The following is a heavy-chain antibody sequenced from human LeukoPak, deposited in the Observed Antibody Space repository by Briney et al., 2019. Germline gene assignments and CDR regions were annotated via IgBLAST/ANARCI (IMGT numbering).Heavy chain of an antibody. Sequence: SVKVSCKASGGTFSSYAISWVRQAPGQGLEWMGGIIPIFGTANYAQKFQGRVTITTDESTSTAYMELCSLRSEDTAVYYCARDGRRYSGSYYYFDYWGQGTLVTVSS. CDR1: GGTFSSYA. J-gene: IGHJ4*02. CDR3: ARDGRRYSGSYYYFDY. D-gene: IGHD1-26*01. V-gene: IGHV1-69*05. CDR2: IIPIFGTA.